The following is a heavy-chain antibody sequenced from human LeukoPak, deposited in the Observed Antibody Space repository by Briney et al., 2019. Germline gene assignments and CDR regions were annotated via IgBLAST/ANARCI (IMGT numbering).Heavy chain of an antibody. Sequence: PSETLSLTCTVSGGSISSYHWSWIRQPAGKGLEWIGRIYTSGSTNYNPSLKSRVTISVDTSKNQFSLKLSSVTAADTAVYYCARRNYYDSSGYYPYWGQGTLVTVSS. V-gene: IGHV4-4*07. D-gene: IGHD3-22*01. CDR1: GGSISSYH. CDR2: IYTSGST. CDR3: ARRNYYDSSGYYPY. J-gene: IGHJ4*02.